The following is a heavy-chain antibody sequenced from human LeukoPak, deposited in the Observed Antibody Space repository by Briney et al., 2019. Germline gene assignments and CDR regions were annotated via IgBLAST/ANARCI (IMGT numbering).Heavy chain of an antibody. CDR1: GGSISSGDYY. CDR2: IYYSGST. V-gene: IGHV4-30-4*01. Sequence: SETLSLTCTVSGGSISSGDYYWSWIRQPPGKGLEWIGYIYYSGSTYYNPSLKSRVTISVDTSKNQFSLKLSSVTAADTAVYYCARGDLTSMVRGVIFLGYFDYWGQGTLVTVSS. D-gene: IGHD3-10*01. CDR3: ARGDLTSMVRGVIFLGYFDY. J-gene: IGHJ4*02.